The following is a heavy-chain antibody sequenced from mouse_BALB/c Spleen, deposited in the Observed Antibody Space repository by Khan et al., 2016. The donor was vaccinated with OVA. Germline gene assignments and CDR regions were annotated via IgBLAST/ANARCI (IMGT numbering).Heavy chain of an antibody. CDR3: TRIDRSDFDY. J-gene: IGHJ2*01. Sequence: EVQLQQSGPELVRPGASVKISCTASGYSFTGYFMNWVMQSHGKSLEWIGRINPHIGETFYNQRFKDKATLTVDESSSTAHMGLRSLASEDSAVYYCTRIDRSDFDYWGQGTTLTVSS. CDR1: GYSFTGYF. CDR2: INPHIGET. V-gene: IGHV1-20*02. D-gene: IGHD1-1*01.